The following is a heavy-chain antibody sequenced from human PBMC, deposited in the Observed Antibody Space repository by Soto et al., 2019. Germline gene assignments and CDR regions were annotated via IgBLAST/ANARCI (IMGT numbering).Heavy chain of an antibody. CDR2: IYYSGST. Sequence: QVQLQESGPGLVKPSETLSLTCTVSGGSISSYYWSWIRQPPGKGLEWIGYIYYSGSTNYNPSLTSRVSVAVDTSKGKFSLKLLFVTAADTAVYYCARGGREPSGGYWLWGQGTLVTVSS. CDR1: GGSISSYY. J-gene: IGHJ4*02. V-gene: IGHV4-59*01. CDR3: ARGGREPSGGYWL. D-gene: IGHD1-26*01.